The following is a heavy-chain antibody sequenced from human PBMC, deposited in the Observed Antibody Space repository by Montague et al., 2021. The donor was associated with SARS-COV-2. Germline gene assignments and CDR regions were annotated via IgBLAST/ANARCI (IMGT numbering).Heavy chain of an antibody. V-gene: IGHV3-53*01. J-gene: IGHJ3*01. CDR2: IYSDGST. CDR3: ARVATIFVRRLIGDAFDV. D-gene: IGHD3-10*01. CDR1: GFTVSSNW. Sequence: SLRLSCAASGFTVSSNWMTWVRQTPGKGLEWVSVIYSDGSTYYADAVEGRFTISRDNSKSTLYLQMNSLRVGDTAVFYCARVATIFVRRLIGDAFDVWGQGTTVTVSS.